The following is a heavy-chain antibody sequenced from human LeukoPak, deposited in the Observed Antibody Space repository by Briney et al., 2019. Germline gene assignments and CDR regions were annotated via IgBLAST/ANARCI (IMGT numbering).Heavy chain of an antibody. V-gene: IGHV4-39*07. CDR1: GGSISSSSYY. Sequence: SETLSLTCTVSGGSISSSSYYWGWIRQPPGKWLEWIGSIYYSGSTYYNPSLKSRVTISVDTSKNQFSLKLSSVTAADTAVYYCARGGQFSGYYDSSGYWAGNYYYYYMDVWGKGTTVTVSS. CDR2: IYYSGST. CDR3: ARGGQFSGYYDSSGYWAGNYYYYYMDV. J-gene: IGHJ6*03. D-gene: IGHD3-22*01.